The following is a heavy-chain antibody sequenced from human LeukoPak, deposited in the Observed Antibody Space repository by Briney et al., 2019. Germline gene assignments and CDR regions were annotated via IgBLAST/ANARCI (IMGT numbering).Heavy chain of an antibody. CDR3: ARGGHSSSGWFDP. J-gene: IGHJ5*02. V-gene: IGHV4-34*01. CDR1: GGSFSGYY. Sequence: SETLSLTCAVYGGSFSGYYWSWIRQPPGKGLEWIGEINHSGSTNYNPSLKSRVTISVDTSKNQFSLKLSSVTAADTAVYYCARGGHSSSGWFDPWGQGTLVTVSS. D-gene: IGHD6-6*01. CDR2: INHSGST.